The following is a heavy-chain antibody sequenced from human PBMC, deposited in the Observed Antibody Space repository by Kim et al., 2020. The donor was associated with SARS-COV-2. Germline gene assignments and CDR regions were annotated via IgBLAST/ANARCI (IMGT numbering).Heavy chain of an antibody. CDR3: ASEDCSDSTCYY. V-gene: IGHV3-21*01. Sequence: GGSLRLSCAASGFAFSSFNMNWVRKAPGKGLEWVSSISTSSYRFYADSVKGRFTISRDNAQNLLYLQMNSLRAEDTAIYYCASEDCSDSTCYYWGQGALVTVSS. CDR2: ISTSSYR. D-gene: IGHD2-15*01. J-gene: IGHJ4*02. CDR1: GFAFSSFN.